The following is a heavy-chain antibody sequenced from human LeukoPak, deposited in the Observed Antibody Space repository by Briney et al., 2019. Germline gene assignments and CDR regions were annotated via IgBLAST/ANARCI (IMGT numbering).Heavy chain of an antibody. CDR3: ARGRRIKSGYSSGWYGHYFDY. CDR2: IYYSGST. CDR1: GGSISSYY. D-gene: IGHD6-19*01. J-gene: IGHJ4*02. V-gene: IGHV4-59*01. Sequence: SETLSLTCTVSGGSISSYYWSWIRQPPGKGLEWIGYIYYSGSTNYNPSLKRRVTISVDTSKNQFSLKLSSVTAADTAVYYCARGRRIKSGYSSGWYGHYFDYWGQGTLATVSS.